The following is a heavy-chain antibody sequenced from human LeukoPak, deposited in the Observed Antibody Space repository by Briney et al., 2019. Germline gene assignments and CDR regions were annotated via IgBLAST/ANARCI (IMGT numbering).Heavy chain of an antibody. CDR3: ARGDCSEGNCYSDY. Sequence: GASVKVSCETSGYTFRTYYTYWVRQAPGQGLEWMGRFTPSGGTTKYAQNFQGRVTMTRDTSTNTVYMELSSLRSDDTAVYYCARGDCSEGNCYSDYWGQGTLVTVSS. CDR1: GYTFRTYY. V-gene: IGHV1-46*01. D-gene: IGHD2-21*02. CDR2: FTPSGGTT. J-gene: IGHJ4*02.